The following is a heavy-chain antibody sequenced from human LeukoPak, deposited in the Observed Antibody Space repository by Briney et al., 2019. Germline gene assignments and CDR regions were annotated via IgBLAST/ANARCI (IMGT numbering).Heavy chain of an antibody. V-gene: IGHV3-74*01. CDR3: ASVFES. CDR2: INVDGTGT. J-gene: IGHJ4*02. Sequence: GGSLRLSCTASGWMHFVRQGPGKGLVWVSGINVDGTGTYYGGSVKGRSTISRDNAKNTVSLQMNSLSAEDTAVYYCASVFESWGQGFLVTVSS. CDR1: GW.